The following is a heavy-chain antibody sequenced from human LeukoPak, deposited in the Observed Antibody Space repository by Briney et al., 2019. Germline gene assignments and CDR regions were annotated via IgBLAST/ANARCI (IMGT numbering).Heavy chain of an antibody. CDR1: GGSISSYC. J-gene: IGHJ6*03. CDR3: ARTQNGTSPYYYYYMDV. Sequence: SETLSLTCTVSGGSISSYCWSWIRQPPGKGLEWIGRIYTSGSTNYNPSLKSRVTMSVDTSKNQFSLKLSSVTAADTAVYYCARTQNGTSPYYYYYMDVWGKGTTVTVSS. V-gene: IGHV4-4*07. CDR2: IYTSGST. D-gene: IGHD1-1*01.